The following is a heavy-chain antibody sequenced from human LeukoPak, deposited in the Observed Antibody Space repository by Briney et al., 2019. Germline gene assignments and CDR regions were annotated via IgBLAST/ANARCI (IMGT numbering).Heavy chain of an antibody. Sequence: PGGSLRLSCAASGFIVSSNYMTWVRQAPGKGLQWVAILFSDRRTFYADTVKGRFTVSRDDSKNTLYLQMNSLRPDDTAVYYCAKDVVIGASYDYGDYIPLPYWGQGTLVTVSS. CDR3: AKDVVIGASYDYGDYIPLPY. CDR1: GFIVSSNY. J-gene: IGHJ1*01. D-gene: IGHD4-17*01. CDR2: LFSDRRT. V-gene: IGHV3-66*02.